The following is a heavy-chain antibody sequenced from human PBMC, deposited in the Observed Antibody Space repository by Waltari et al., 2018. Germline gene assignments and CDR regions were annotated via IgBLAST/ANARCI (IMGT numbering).Heavy chain of an antibody. V-gene: IGHV3-30*02. D-gene: IGHD6-19*01. CDR1: GFILSSYG. CDR3: AKEVPGAGAFDI. Sequence: QVQLVESGGGVVQPGEDSRLSCVAPGFILSSYGMHWVRQAPGKGLEWVAFIHYDANNKYYADSVKGRFTISRDTSNLYLQMSSLRAEDTAVYFCAKEVPGAGAFDIWGQGTRVTVSS. J-gene: IGHJ3*02. CDR2: IHYDANNK.